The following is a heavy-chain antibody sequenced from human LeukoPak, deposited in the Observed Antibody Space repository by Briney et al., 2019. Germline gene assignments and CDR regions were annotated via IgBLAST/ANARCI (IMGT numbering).Heavy chain of an antibody. CDR1: GFTVSSNY. CDR2: IYSGGST. Sequence: GGSLRLSCAASGFTVSSNYMSWVRQAPGKGLEWVSVIYSGGSTYYADSVKGRFTISRDNSKNTLYLQMNSLRAEDTAVYYCARVVCSRYYFDYWGQGTLVTVSS. J-gene: IGHJ4*02. D-gene: IGHD6-13*01. V-gene: IGHV3-66*01. CDR3: ARVVCSRYYFDY.